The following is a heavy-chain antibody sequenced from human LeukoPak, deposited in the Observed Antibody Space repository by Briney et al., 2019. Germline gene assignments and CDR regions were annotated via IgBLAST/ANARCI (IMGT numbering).Heavy chain of an antibody. CDR2: INQDGSQI. Sequence: GGSLRLSGAASGFTLSSYWMGWVRQAPGKGLQWVANINQDGSQIYYVDSVRGRFTISRDNAKNSLSLQMDSLRGEDTAVYYCVTEGSGWYPFEYWGQGTLVTVSS. J-gene: IGHJ4*02. V-gene: IGHV3-7*01. CDR1: GFTLSSYW. D-gene: IGHD6-19*01. CDR3: VTEGSGWYPFEY.